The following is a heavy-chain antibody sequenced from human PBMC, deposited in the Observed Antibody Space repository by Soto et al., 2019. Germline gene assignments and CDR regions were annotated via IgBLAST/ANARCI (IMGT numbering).Heavy chain of an antibody. V-gene: IGHV1-46*01. J-gene: IGHJ6*02. CDR3: ARDTSGLSLNGLDV. D-gene: IGHD5-12*01. Sequence: QVDLVQSGAEVKKPGASVTISCKASGSAITRYYIHWVRQAPGRGLEWMGIINPGGGSASYAQKFQDRVTIDKDTSTGTVYIDWRSLRTEDTAIYYCARDTSGLSLNGLDVWGQGTTVNVSS. CDR1: GSAITRYY. CDR2: INPGGGSA.